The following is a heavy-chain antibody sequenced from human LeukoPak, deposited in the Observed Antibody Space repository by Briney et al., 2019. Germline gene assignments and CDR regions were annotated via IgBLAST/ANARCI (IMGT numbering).Heavy chain of an antibody. V-gene: IGHV3-9*03. D-gene: IGHD6-19*01. CDR2: ISWNSGSI. J-gene: IGHJ6*03. Sequence: GGSLRLSCAASGFTFDDYAVHWVRQAPGKGLEWVSGISWNSGSIGYADSVKGRFTISRDNAKNSLYLQMNSLRAEDMALYYCAKASDYLYMDVWGKGTTVTVSS. CDR3: AKASDYLYMDV. CDR1: GFTFDDYA.